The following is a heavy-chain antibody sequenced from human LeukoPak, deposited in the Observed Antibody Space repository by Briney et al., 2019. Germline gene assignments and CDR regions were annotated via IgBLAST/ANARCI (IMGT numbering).Heavy chain of an antibody. CDR2: IYTSGST. CDR3: ARVTWSGNVADY. J-gene: IGHJ4*02. D-gene: IGHD1-1*01. CDR1: GGSISSYY. Sequence: SETLSLTCTVSGGSISSYYWSWIRQPPGKGLEWIGYIYTSGSTNYNPSLKSRVTISVDTSKNQFSLKLSSVTAADTAVYYCARVTWSGNVADYWGQGTLVTVSS. V-gene: IGHV4-4*09.